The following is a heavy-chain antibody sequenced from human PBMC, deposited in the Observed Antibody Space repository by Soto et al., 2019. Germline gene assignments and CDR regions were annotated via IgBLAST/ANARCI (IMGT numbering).Heavy chain of an antibody. CDR1: GFTFDDYA. J-gene: IGHJ6*02. Sequence: EVQLVESGGGLVQPGRSLRLSCAASGFTFDDYAMHWVRQAPGKGLEWVSGINWNSGSIGYADSVKGRFTISRDNAKNSLYLQMNSLRTEDTALYYCAKEKGFGGVRKGMDVWGQGTTVTVFS. CDR3: AKEKGFGGVRKGMDV. CDR2: INWNSGSI. V-gene: IGHV3-9*01. D-gene: IGHD3-16*01.